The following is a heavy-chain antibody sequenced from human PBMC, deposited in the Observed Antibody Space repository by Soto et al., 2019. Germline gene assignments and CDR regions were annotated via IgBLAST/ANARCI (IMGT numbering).Heavy chain of an antibody. CDR2: IKQDGSEK. J-gene: IGHJ3*02. V-gene: IGHV3-7*03. D-gene: IGHD1-26*01. CDR1: GFTFSTYW. CDR3: ARGLPTWRNDAFDI. Sequence: GGSLRLSCEASGFTFSTYWMSWVRQAPGKGLEWVANIKQDGSEKYYVDSAKGRFTISRDNAKNSMYLQMNSLRADDTTVYYCARGLPTWRNDAFDIWGQGTMVTVSS.